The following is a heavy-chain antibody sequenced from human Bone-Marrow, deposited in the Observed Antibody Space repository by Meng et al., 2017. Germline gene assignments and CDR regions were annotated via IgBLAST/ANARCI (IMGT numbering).Heavy chain of an antibody. CDR2: IYYSGST. CDR1: GASISSGGNY. Sequence: QGQLQESGPGLVKTSQTLSLPCTVSGASISSGGNYWNWIRQHPGKGLEWIGYIYYSGSTYYNPSLKSRVTISVDTSKNQFSLKVNSVTAADTAVYYCARRATVTASPFDYWGQGTQVTVSS. CDR3: ARRATVTASPFDY. V-gene: IGHV4-31*03. J-gene: IGHJ4*02. D-gene: IGHD4-17*01.